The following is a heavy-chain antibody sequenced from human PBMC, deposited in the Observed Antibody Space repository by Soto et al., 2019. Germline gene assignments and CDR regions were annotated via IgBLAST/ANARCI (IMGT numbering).Heavy chain of an antibody. CDR3: ASLPTSGTTPPFDY. CDR2: IHYSGIT. J-gene: IGHJ4*02. V-gene: IGHV4-59*08. Sequence: QVQLQESGPRLVKPSETLSLTCTVSGDSISSHYWSWVRQPPGQGLECIGYIHYSGITIYNPSLMPRVSXXLXTLXTQFSPKLSPVPAADTAVYYCASLPTSGTTPPFDYCGQGTLVTVSS. CDR1: GDSISSHY. D-gene: IGHD1-26*01.